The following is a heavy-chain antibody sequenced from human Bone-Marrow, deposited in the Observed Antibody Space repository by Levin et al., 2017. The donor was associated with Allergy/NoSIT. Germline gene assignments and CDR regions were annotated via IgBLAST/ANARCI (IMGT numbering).Heavy chain of an antibody. V-gene: IGHV4-38-2*02. D-gene: IGHD2-2*01. J-gene: IGHJ5*02. CDR3: AREFPESYIVVVPAAMPSGYNWFDP. CDR2: IYHSGST. CDR1: GYSISSGYY. Sequence: PSETLSLTCAVSGYSISSGYYWGWIRQPPGKGLEWIGSIYHSGSTYYNPSLKSRVTISVDTSKNQFSLKLSSVTAADTAVYYCAREFPESYIVVVPAAMPSGYNWFDPWGQGTLVTVSS.